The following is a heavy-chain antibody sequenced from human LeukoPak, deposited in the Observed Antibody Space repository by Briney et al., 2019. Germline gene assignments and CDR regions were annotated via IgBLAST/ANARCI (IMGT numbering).Heavy chain of an antibody. CDR3: ARVPPTYYDSSGYYPKENWFGP. CDR2: IIPILGIA. D-gene: IGHD3-22*01. J-gene: IGHJ5*02. Sequence: SVKVSCKASGGTFSSYTISWVRQAPGQGLEWMGRIIPILGIANYAQKFQGRVTITADKSTSTAYMELSSLRSEDTAVYYCARVPPTYYDSSGYYPKENWFGPWGQGTLVTVSS. V-gene: IGHV1-69*02. CDR1: GGTFSSYT.